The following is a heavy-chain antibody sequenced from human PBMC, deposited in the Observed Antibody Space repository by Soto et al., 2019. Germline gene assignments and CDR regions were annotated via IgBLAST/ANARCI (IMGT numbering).Heavy chain of an antibody. V-gene: IGHV3-23*01. CDR1: GFSFSNYG. J-gene: IGHJ3*02. Sequence: EVQLLESGGGLVQPGGSLRLSCATSGFSFSNYGMNWVRQAPRKGLEWVSGITKTGRSTFIADSVRGRFTISRDNLKNIMYLQMNSLRVDDTALYYCTKDAEAYDFAFDKWGQGTMVTVTS. CDR2: ITKTGRST. D-gene: IGHD3-3*01. CDR3: TKDAEAYDFAFDK.